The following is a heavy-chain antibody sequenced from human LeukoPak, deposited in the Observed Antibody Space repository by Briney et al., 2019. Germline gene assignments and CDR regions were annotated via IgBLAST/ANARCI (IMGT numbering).Heavy chain of an antibody. CDR2: IHPGDSDT. CDR3: ARTSVEVATGQGVSFDS. CDR1: GYSFTSYW. D-gene: IGHD2-15*01. Sequence: GESLKISCKGSGYSFTSYWIGWVRQMPGKGLESMGIIHPGDSDTRYSPSFQGQVTISVDKSINTAYLQWSTLKASDTAMYYCARTSVEVATGQGVSFDSWGQGTLVTVSS. J-gene: IGHJ4*02. V-gene: IGHV5-51*01.